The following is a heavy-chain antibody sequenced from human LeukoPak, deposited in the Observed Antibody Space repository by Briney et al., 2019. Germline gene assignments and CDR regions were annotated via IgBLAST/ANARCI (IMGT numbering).Heavy chain of an antibody. Sequence: GSLRLSCAASGFTFSSYAMSWIRQPPGKGLEWIGEINYSGSTNYNPSLKSRVTISVDTSKNQFSLKLSSVTAADTAVYYCASTQLQTYYYDSSGLDAFDIWGQGTMVTVSS. J-gene: IGHJ3*02. D-gene: IGHD3-22*01. CDR1: GFTFSSYA. CDR3: ASTQLQTYYYDSSGLDAFDI. CDR2: INYSGST. V-gene: IGHV4-34*01.